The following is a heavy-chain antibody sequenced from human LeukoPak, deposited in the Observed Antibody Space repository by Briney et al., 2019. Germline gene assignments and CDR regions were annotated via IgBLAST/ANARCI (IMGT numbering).Heavy chain of an antibody. V-gene: IGHV7-4-1*02. D-gene: IGHD3-10*01. CDR1: GGTFSSDG. Sequence: ASVKVSCKASGGTFSSDGISWVRQAPGQGLEWMGWINTNTGNPTYAQGFTGRFVFSLDTSVSTAYLQISSLKAEDTAVYYCARDQEYGSGSSYYMDVWGKGTTVTVSS. CDR3: ARDQEYGSGSSYYMDV. J-gene: IGHJ6*03. CDR2: INTNTGNP.